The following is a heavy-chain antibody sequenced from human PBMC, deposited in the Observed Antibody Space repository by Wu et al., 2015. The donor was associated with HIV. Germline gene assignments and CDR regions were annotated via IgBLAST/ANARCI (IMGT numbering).Heavy chain of an antibody. J-gene: IGHJ6*02. CDR1: GGTFSSYA. CDR3: ARGNGVAAAGYYYGMDV. Sequence: QVQLVQSGAEVKKPGSSVKVSCKASGGTFSSYAISWVRQAPGQGLEWMGGIIPIFGTANYAQKFQGRVTITTDESTSTAYMELSSLRSEDTAVYYCARGNGVAAAGYYYGMDVWGQGTTVTVSS. D-gene: IGHD6-13*01. CDR2: IIPIFGTA. V-gene: IGHV1-69*05.